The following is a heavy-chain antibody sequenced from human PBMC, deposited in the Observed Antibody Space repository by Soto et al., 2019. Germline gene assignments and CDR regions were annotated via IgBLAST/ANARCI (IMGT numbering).Heavy chain of an antibody. CDR3: ARGGIAVAGAGMDV. J-gene: IGHJ6*02. V-gene: IGHV4-4*02. CDR2: IYHSGST. CDR1: GGSISSSNW. D-gene: IGHD6-19*01. Sequence: PSETLSLTCAVSGGSISSSNWWSWVRQPPGKGLEWIGEIYHSGSTNYNPSLKSRVTISVDKSKNQFSLKLSSVTAADTAVYYCARGGIAVAGAGMDVWGQGTTVTVSS.